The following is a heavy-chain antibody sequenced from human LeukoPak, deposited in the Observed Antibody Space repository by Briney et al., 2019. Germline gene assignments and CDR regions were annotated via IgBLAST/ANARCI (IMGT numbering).Heavy chain of an antibody. CDR3: AKDRHSYSNAYFFDY. Sequence: PGGSLRLSCAASGFTFSDYYMSWIRQAPGKGLEWISYISGSAGTIYYADSVKGRFTISRDNAKNSLYLQMNSLRVEDTAVYYCAKDRHSYSNAYFFDYWGQGTLVTVSS. CDR1: GFTFSDYY. CDR2: ISGSAGTI. D-gene: IGHD4-11*01. V-gene: IGHV3-11*04. J-gene: IGHJ4*02.